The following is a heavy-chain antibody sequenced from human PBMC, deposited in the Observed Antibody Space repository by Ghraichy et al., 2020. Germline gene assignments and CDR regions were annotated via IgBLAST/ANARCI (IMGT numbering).Heavy chain of an antibody. D-gene: IGHD3-10*01. Sequence: GESLNISCAASGFTFSSYAMSWVRQAPGKGLEWVSAISGSGGSTYYADSVKGRFTISRDNSKNTLYLQMNSLRAEDTAVYYCAKPYYYGSGSYQPYYYYMDVLGKGTTVTVSS. CDR3: AKPYYYGSGSYQPYYYYMDV. CDR1: GFTFSSYA. V-gene: IGHV3-23*01. CDR2: ISGSGGST. J-gene: IGHJ6*03.